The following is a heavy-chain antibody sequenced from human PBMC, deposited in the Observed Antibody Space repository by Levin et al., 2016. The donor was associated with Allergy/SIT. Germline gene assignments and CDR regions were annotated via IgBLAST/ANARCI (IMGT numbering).Heavy chain of an antibody. J-gene: IGHJ3*02. Sequence: ASVKVSCKASGYTFTGYYMHWVRQAPGQGLEWMGWINPNSGGTNYAQKFQGRVTMTRDTSISTAYMELSRLRSDDTAVYYCASWTLPFFTEHAFDIWGQGTMVTVSS. CDR2: INPNSGGT. D-gene: IGHD3/OR15-3a*01. CDR3: ASWTLPFFTEHAFDI. CDR1: GYTFTGYY. V-gene: IGHV1-2*02.